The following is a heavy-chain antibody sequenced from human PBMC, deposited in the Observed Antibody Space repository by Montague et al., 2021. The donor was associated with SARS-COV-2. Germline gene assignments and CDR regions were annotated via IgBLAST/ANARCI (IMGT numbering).Heavy chain of an antibody. CDR1: GAPVNRGLYY. V-gene: IGHV4-31*11. Sequence: TLSLTCAVSGAPVNRGLYYWSWIRRHPGKGLEWIGYMFYTGSTYYNRSLKSRLTISLDASKNQFSLSPSSVTAADTALYYCARFSVRDYYFDYWGQGTLVSVS. D-gene: IGHD3-10*01. CDR2: MFYTGST. J-gene: IGHJ4*02. CDR3: ARFSVRDYYFDY.